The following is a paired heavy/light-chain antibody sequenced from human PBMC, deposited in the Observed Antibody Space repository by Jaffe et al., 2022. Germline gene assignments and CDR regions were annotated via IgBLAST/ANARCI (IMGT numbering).Light chain of an antibody. CDR2: QDT. CDR1: KLGDKY. Sequence: SYEVTQSPSVSVSPGQTASITCSGDKLGDKYVCWYQQKPGQSPVLVIYQDTKRPSGIPERFSGSNSGNTATLTISGTQAMDEADYYCQAWDSTTAFVFGGGTKLTVL. CDR3: QAWDSTTAFV. V-gene: IGLV3-1*01. J-gene: IGLJ2*01.
Heavy chain of an antibody. J-gene: IGHJ4*02. Sequence: QVQLQESGPGLVKPSETLSLTCAVSGYSISSGYYWGWIRQPPGKGLEWIGSIYYTGNTYYNPSLKSRVTISIDTSNNQFSLKLTSVTATDTAIYYCARVSTTGGGGVDYWGQGTLVTVSS. V-gene: IGHV4-38-2*01. CDR2: IYYTGNT. D-gene: IGHD3-16*01. CDR1: GYSISSGYY. CDR3: ARVSTTGGGGVDY.